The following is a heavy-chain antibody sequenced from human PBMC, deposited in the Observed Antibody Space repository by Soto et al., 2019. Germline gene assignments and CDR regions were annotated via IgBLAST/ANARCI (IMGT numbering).Heavy chain of an antibody. CDR1: GGSFSGYY. V-gene: IGHV4-34*12. J-gene: IGHJ6*02. CDR3: ARPTRQWLGLRYYYGMDV. D-gene: IGHD6-19*01. CDR2: FIHSGST. Sequence: QVQLQQWGAGLLKPSETLSLTCAVYGGSFSGYYWSWIRQPPGKGLQWIGEFIHSGSTNYNPSLKRRVTISVDTSKNQFSLKLSSVTAADTAVYYCARPTRQWLGLRYYYGMDVWGQGTTVTVSS.